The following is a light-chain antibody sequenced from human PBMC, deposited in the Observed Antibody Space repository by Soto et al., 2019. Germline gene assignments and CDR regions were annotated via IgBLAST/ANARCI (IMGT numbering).Light chain of an antibody. Sequence: DLVLTQSPLSLSVTPGEPASISCRSSQSLLHSNGNNYLEWYLQKPGQSPQVLIYLASNRASGVPDRLSGSGSGTDFTLKISRVEAEDVGVYYCKQARQNPLTFGGGTKVEIK. CDR1: QSLLHSNGNNY. V-gene: IGKV2-28*01. CDR3: KQARQNPLT. CDR2: LAS. J-gene: IGKJ4*01.